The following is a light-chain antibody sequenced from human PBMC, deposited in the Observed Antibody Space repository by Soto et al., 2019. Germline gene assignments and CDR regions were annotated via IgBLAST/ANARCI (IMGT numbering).Light chain of an antibody. V-gene: IGKV1-39*01. Sequence: DIQMTQSPSSLSASVGDRVTITCRASQSINTYLNWYQQRPGQAPNLLIYGTSSLQRGVPSRFRGSGSATDFTLTISSLQPADVATYYCQQSYSTPWTFGQGTKVEIK. CDR1: QSINTY. CDR3: QQSYSTPWT. J-gene: IGKJ1*01. CDR2: GTS.